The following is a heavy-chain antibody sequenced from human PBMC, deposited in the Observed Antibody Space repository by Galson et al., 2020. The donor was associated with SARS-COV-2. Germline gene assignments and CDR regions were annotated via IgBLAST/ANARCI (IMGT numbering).Heavy chain of an antibody. V-gene: IGHV3-30*18. CDR3: AKEHYDSSGYRDAFDI. Sequence: TGGSLRLSCAASGFTFSSSGMHWVRQAPGKGLEWVAVISYDGSNKYYADSVKGRFTISRDNSKNTLYLQMNSLRAEDTAVYYCAKEHYDSSGYRDAFDIWGQGTMVTVSS. CDR2: ISYDGSNK. J-gene: IGHJ3*02. D-gene: IGHD3-22*01. CDR1: GFTFSSSG.